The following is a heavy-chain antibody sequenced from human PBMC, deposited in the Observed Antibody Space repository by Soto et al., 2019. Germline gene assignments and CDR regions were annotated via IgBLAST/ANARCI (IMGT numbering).Heavy chain of an antibody. D-gene: IGHD4-17*01. CDR3: AREDDYGDFGSEYFQH. V-gene: IGHV1-46*01. J-gene: IGHJ1*01. CDR1: GYTFTTYY. Sequence: ASVKVSCKASGYTFTTYYIHWVRQAPGQGLEWMGMINTGGGTTTYAQKFQGRVTMTRDTSTSTVYMELSSLRSEDTAVYFCAREDDYGDFGSEYFQHWGQGTLVTVSS. CDR2: INTGGGTT.